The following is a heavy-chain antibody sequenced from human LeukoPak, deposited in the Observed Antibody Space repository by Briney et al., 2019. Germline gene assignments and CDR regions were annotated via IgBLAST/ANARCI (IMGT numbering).Heavy chain of an antibody. V-gene: IGHV1-18*01. CDR2: ISAYNGNT. CDR3: ARDESIAVAGTSDY. CDR1: GYTFTSYG. J-gene: IGHJ4*02. D-gene: IGHD6-19*01. Sequence: ASVKVSCKASGYTFTSYGIGWVRQAPGQGLEWMGWISAYNGNTNYAQKLQGRVTMTTDTSTSTAYMELRSLRSDDTAVYYCARDESIAVAGTSDYWGQGTLVTVSS.